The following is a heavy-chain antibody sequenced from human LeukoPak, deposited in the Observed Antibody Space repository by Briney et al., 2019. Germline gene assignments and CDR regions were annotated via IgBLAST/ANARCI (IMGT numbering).Heavy chain of an antibody. CDR3: ARIKDYYMDV. V-gene: IGHV5-51*01. Sequence: GESLKISCKGSGSSFTSYWIGWVRQMPGKGLEWMGIIYPGDSDTRYSPSFQGQVTISADKSISTAYLQWSSLRASDTAIYYCARIKDYYMDVWGKGTTVTVSS. J-gene: IGHJ6*03. CDR2: IYPGDSDT. CDR1: GSSFTSYW.